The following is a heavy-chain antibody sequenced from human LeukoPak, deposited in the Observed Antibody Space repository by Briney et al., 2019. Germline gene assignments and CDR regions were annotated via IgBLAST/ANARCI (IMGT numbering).Heavy chain of an antibody. CDR2: IYPGDCDT. J-gene: IGHJ6*02. CDR3: ARDTAMAQAGGMDV. V-gene: IGHV5-51*01. CDR1: GDRFNAYW. Sequence: GESLQIFCWASGDRFNAYWSAWGRQLPAKGLEWLGIIYPGDCDTRYSPSFQGQVTISADKSISTAYLQWSSLKASDTAMYYCARDTAMAQAGGMDVWGQGTTVTVSS. D-gene: IGHD5-18*01.